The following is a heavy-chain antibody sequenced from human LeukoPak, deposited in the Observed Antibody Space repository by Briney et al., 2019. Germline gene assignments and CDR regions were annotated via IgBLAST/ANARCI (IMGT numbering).Heavy chain of an antibody. J-gene: IGHJ4*02. CDR3: ASTYYYASRTYHRPFDY. V-gene: IGHV4-61*05. Sequence: SETLSLTCTVSGGSISSSSYYWGWIRQPPGKGLEWIGYSYYSGSANYNPSLKSRVTISVDTSKNQFSLKLTSVTAADTAVYYCASTYYYASRTYHRPFDYWGQGTLVTVSS. CDR1: GGSISSSSYY. CDR2: SYYSGSA. D-gene: IGHD3-10*01.